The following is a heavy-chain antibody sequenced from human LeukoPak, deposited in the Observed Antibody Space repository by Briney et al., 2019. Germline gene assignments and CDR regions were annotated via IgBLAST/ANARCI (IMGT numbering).Heavy chain of an antibody. CDR3: AKGGGSAWYYFDY. Sequence: GGSLGLSCAASGFTFSTYAMTWVRQGPGKGLEWVSTVSGGGGTTHYADSVKGRFTISRDNSKNTLSLQMNSLRAEDTAVYYCAKGGGSAWYYFDYWGQGTLVTVSS. CDR2: VSGGGGTT. CDR1: GFTFSTYA. V-gene: IGHV3-23*01. D-gene: IGHD6-19*01. J-gene: IGHJ4*02.